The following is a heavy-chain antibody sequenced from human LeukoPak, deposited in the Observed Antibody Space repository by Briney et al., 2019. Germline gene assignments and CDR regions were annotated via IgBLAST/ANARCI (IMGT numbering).Heavy chain of an antibody. V-gene: IGHV3-30*02. D-gene: IGHD2-8*02. CDR1: GFTFSSYA. Sequence: PGGSLRLSCAASGFTFSSYAMHWVRQAPGKGLEWVAYIRYDGSNKYYSDSVKGFTVSRDNSKNTLYLQMDSLRAEDTAVYYCAKDYRWSQDYWGQGTLVTVSS. CDR2: IRYDGSNK. J-gene: IGHJ4*02. CDR3: AKDYRWSQDY.